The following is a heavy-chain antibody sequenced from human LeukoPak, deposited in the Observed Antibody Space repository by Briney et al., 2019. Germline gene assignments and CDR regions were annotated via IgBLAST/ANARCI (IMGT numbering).Heavy chain of an antibody. CDR1: GGSFSGYY. J-gene: IGHJ4*02. D-gene: IGHD3-22*01. CDR3: ARSTMIVVVITWSYFDY. V-gene: IGHV4-34*01. CDR2: INHSGST. Sequence: SETLSLTCAVHGGSFSGYYWSWIRQPPGKGLEWIGEINHSGSTNYNPSLKSRVTISVDTSKNQFSLKLSSVTAADTAVYYCARSTMIVVVITWSYFDYWGQGTLVTVSS.